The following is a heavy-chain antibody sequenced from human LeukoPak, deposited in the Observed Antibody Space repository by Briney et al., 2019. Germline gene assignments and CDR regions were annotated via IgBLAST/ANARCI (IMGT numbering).Heavy chain of an antibody. CDR1: GGSFSGYY. J-gene: IGHJ4*02. CDR3: ARRSVVGGYSPY. V-gene: IGHV4-34*01. CDR2: INHSGST. D-gene: IGHD2-21*01. Sequence: SETLSLTCTVYGGSFSGYYWSWVRQPPGKGLEWIGEINHSGSTNYNPSLKKRVTISVDTSKNQFSLKLRSVTAADTAVYYCARRSVVGGYSPYWGPGTLVTVSS.